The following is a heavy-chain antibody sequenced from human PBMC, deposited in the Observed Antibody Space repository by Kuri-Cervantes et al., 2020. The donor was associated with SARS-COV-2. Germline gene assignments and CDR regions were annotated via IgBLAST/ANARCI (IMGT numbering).Heavy chain of an antibody. CDR2: IYYSGST. Sequence: SETLSLTCTVSGGSISSYYWSWIRQPPGKGLEWIGYIYYSGSTNYNPSLKSRVTISVDTSKNQFSLKLSSVTAADTAVYYCARHEPSILAPPGCIDYWGQGTLVTVSS. CDR3: ARHEPSILAPPGCIDY. J-gene: IGHJ4*02. V-gene: IGHV4-59*08. D-gene: IGHD2-8*01. CDR1: GGSISSYY.